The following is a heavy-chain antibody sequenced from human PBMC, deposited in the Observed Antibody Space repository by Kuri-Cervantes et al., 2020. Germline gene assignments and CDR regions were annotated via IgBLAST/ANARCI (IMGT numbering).Heavy chain of an antibody. CDR2: ISGSGGST. Sequence: GGSLRLSCAASGFTLSSFAMTWVRQAPGKGLEWVSAISGSGGSTYYADSVKGRFTISRDNSKNTLYLQMNSLRAEDTAVYYCAKGPGGSSSGWYVGIDWGQGTLVTVSS. D-gene: IGHD6-19*01. CDR1: GFTLSSFA. CDR3: AKGPGGSSSGWYVGID. J-gene: IGHJ4*02. V-gene: IGHV3-23*01.